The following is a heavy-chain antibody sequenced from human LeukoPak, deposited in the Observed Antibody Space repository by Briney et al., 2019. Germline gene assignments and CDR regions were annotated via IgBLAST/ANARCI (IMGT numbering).Heavy chain of an antibody. CDR2: IIPIFGTA. D-gene: IGHD6-13*01. Sequence: ASVKVSCKASGGIFSSYAIGWVRQAPGQGLEWMGGIIPIFGTANYAQKFQGRVTITADESTSTAYMELSSQRSEDTAVYYCARERSSSFLWGQGTLVTVSS. CDR1: GGIFSSYA. V-gene: IGHV1-69*13. CDR3: ARERSSSFL. J-gene: IGHJ4*02.